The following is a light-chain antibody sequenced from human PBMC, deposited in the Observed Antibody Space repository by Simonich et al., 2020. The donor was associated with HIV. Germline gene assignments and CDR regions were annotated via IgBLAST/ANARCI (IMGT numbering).Light chain of an antibody. V-gene: IGLV4-69*01. Sequence: QLVLTQSPSASASLGASVRLTCTLSSGHSRYAIAWHQQQPEKGPRYLMKVESDGSHSKGDGIPDRFSASCYGAERYLTISSLQFEDEADYYCQTWGAGAGANWVFGGGTKLTVL. CDR3: QTWGAGAGANWV. J-gene: IGLJ3*02. CDR1: SGHSRYA. CDR2: VESDGSH.